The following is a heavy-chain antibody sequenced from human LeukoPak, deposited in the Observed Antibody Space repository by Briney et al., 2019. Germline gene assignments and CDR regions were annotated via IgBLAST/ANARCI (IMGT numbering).Heavy chain of an antibody. V-gene: IGHV3-53*01. CDR3: ARDNSRHYFDY. CDR1: GFTVSSNH. CDR2: IYSGGST. D-gene: IGHD6-25*01. J-gene: IGHJ4*02. Sequence: GGSLRLSCAASGFTVSSNHMGWVRQAPGKGLGWVSVIYSGGSTYYADSVKGRFTISRDNSKNTLYLQMNSLRAEDTALYYCARDNSRHYFDYWGQGTLVTVSS.